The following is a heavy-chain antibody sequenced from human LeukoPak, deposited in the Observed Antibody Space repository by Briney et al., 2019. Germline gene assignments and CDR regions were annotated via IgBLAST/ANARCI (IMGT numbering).Heavy chain of an antibody. Sequence: GGSLRLSCAASGFTFSSYAMSWVRQAPGKGLEWVSAISGSGDSTYYADSVKGRFTISRDNSKNTLYLQMNSLRAEDTAVYYCAKDSSKFGGSGYWGQGTLVTVSS. CDR2: ISGSGDST. V-gene: IGHV3-23*01. J-gene: IGHJ4*02. CDR3: AKDSSKFGGSGY. CDR1: GFTFSSYA. D-gene: IGHD6-19*01.